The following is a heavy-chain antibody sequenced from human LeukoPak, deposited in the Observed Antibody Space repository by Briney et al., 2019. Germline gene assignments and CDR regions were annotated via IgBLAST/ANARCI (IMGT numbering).Heavy chain of an antibody. CDR3: ARNVGWYSYDN. J-gene: IGHJ4*02. V-gene: IGHV4-59*08. CDR2: IHGSGST. D-gene: IGHD6-19*01. CDR1: GDSLSSHF. Sequence: SETLSLTCTVSGDSLSSHFWSWIRQPPGKGLEWIGYIHGSGSTHYDPSLRGRVTISEDTSKKQFSLKLTSVTAADTAVYYCARNVGWYSYDNWGQGTLVTVSS.